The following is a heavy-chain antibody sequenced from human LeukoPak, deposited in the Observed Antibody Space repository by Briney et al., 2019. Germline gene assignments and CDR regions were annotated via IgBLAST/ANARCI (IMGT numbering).Heavy chain of an antibody. CDR3: AREASDYYDSSGYYPRFDY. CDR2: TYYRSKWYN. J-gene: IGHJ4*02. D-gene: IGHD3-22*01. Sequence: SQTLSLTCAISGDSVSSKSAGWSWIRQSPSRGLEWLGRTYYRSKWYNDYAVSVKSRITINPDTSKNQFSLQLNSVTPEDTAVYYCAREASDYYDSSGYYPRFDYWGQGTLVTVSS. CDR1: GDSVSSKSAG. V-gene: IGHV6-1*01.